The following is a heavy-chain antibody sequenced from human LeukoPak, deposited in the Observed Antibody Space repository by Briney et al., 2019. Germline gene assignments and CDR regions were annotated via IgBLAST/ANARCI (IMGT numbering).Heavy chain of an antibody. V-gene: IGHV4-59*01. CDR3: ARGNWGSYAFDI. CDR2: IYYSGST. J-gene: IGHJ3*02. Sequence: SETLSLTCTVSGGSIGSYYWRWIRQPPGKGLEWIGYIYYSGSTNYNPSLKSRVTISVDTSKNQFSLKLSSVTAADTAVYYCARGNWGSYAFDIWGQGTMVTVSS. CDR1: GGSIGSYY. D-gene: IGHD7-27*01.